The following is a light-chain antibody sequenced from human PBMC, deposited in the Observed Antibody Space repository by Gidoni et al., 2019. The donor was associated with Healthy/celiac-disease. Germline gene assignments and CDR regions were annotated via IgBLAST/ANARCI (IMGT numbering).Light chain of an antibody. CDR3: IAYTSSSTLV. Sequence: QSALTQPASVSGSPGPSITISCTGTSSDVGGYNYVSWYQQHPGKAPNLMSYEVSNRPSGVSNRFSGSKSGNTASLTISGLQAEDEADYYCIAYTSSSTLVFVGWTKLTVL. CDR1: SSDVGGYNY. V-gene: IGLV2-14*01. CDR2: EVS. J-gene: IGLJ2*01.